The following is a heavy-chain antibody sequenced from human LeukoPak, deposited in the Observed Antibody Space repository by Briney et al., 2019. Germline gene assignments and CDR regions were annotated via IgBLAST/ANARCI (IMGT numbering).Heavy chain of an antibody. CDR2: MNPNSGNT. J-gene: IGHJ4*02. D-gene: IGHD3-9*01. CDR3: ARWGYDILTGYYGPPDSDY. V-gene: IGHV1-8*01. Sequence: ASVKVSCKASGYTFTSYDINWVRQATGQGLEWMGWMNPNSGNTGYAQKFQGRVTMTRNTSISTAYMELSSLRSEDTAVYYCARWGYDILTGYYGPPDSDYWGQGTLVTVCS. CDR1: GYTFTSYD.